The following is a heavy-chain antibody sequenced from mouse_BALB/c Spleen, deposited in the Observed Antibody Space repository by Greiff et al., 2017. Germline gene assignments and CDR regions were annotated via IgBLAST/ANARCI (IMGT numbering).Heavy chain of an antibody. V-gene: IGHV5-6-5*01. CDR1: GFTFSSYA. Sequence: EVMLVESGGGLVKPGGSLKLSCAASGFTFSSYAMSWVRQTPEKRLAWVASISSGGSTYYPDSVKGRFTISRDNARNILYLQMSSLRSEDTAMYYCARGGSYYYGSSYYWGQGTTLTVSA. CDR2: ISSGGST. D-gene: IGHD1-1*01. J-gene: IGHJ2*01. CDR3: ARGGSYYYGSSYY.